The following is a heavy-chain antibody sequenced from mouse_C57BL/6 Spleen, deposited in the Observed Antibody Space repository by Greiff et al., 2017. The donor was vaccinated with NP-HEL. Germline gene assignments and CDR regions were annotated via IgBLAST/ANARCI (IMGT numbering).Heavy chain of an antibody. D-gene: IGHD4-1*01. CDR3: TTLALGRWDV. CDR2: IDPENGDT. CDR1: GFNIKDDY. Sequence: VQLKESGAELVRPGASVKLSCTASGFNIKDDYMHWVKQRPEQGLEWIGWIDPENGDTEYASKFQGKATITADTSSNTAYLQLSSLTSEDTAVYYCTTLALGRWDVWGTGTTVTVSS. V-gene: IGHV14-4*01. J-gene: IGHJ1*03.